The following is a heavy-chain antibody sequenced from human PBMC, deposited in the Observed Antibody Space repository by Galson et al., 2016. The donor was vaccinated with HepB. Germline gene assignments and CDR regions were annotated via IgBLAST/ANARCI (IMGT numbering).Heavy chain of an antibody. CDR2: IYPGDSET. J-gene: IGHJ6*02. V-gene: IGHV5-51*01. D-gene: IGHD3-10*01. CDR1: GYSFTTYW. Sequence: QSGADVKKPGESLKISCKASGYSFTTYWIGWVRQMPGKGLEWMGIIYPGDSETRNNPSFQGQVTISADKSISPVYLQWSSLKASATAMYSFARHGCYYGMDVWGQGTTVTVSS. CDR3: ARHGCYYGMDV.